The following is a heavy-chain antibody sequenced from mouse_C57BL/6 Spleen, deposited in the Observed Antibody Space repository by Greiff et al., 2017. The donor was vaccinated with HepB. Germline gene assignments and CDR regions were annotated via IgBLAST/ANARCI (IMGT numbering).Heavy chain of an antibody. D-gene: IGHD2-2*01. V-gene: IGHV5-17*01. J-gene: IGHJ4*01. CDR1: GFTFSDYG. Sequence: EVKLQESGGGLVKPGGSLKLSCAASGFTFSDYGMHWVRQAPEKGLEWVAYISSGSSTIYYADTVKGRFTISRDNAKNTLFLQMTSLRSEDTAMYYCARGGLRRPSMDYWGQGTSVTVSS. CDR3: ARGGLRRPSMDY. CDR2: ISSGSSTI.